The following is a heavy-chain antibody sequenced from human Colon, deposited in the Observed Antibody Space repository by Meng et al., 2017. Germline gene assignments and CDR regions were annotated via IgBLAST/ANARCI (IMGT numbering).Heavy chain of an antibody. CDR3: ARDLSGIEVAGADY. CDR2: MSSSGSTV. V-gene: IGHV3-11*01. Sequence: GGSLRLSCAASGFTFSDYYMSWIRQAPGKGLEWVSYMSSSGSTVSYEDSVKGRFTISRDNANNSLYLQMNSLRAEDTAVYYCARDLSGIEVAGADYWGQGALVTVSS. D-gene: IGHD6-19*01. CDR1: GFTFSDYY. J-gene: IGHJ4*02.